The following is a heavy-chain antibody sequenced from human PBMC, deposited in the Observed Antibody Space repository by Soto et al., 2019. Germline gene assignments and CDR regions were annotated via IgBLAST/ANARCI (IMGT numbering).Heavy chain of an antibody. J-gene: IGHJ3*02. D-gene: IGHD3-10*01. CDR2: MNPNSGNT. CDR3: ARVAYYYGWGSYFAFDI. CDR1: GYTFTSYD. V-gene: IGHV1-8*01. Sequence: ASVKVSCKASGYTFTSYDINWVRQATGQGLEWMGWMNPNSGNTGYAQKFQGRVTMTRNTSISTAYMELSSLRSEDTAVYYCARVAYYYGWGSYFAFDIWGQGTMVTVSS.